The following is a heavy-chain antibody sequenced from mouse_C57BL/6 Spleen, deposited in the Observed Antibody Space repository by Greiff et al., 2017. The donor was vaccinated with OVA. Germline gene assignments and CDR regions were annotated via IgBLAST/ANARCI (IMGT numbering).Heavy chain of an antibody. CDR3: ARMTTVGGRYFDV. V-gene: IGHV1-69*01. J-gene: IGHJ1*03. Sequence: VQLQQPGAELVMPGASVKLSCKASGYTFTSYWMHWVKQRPGQGLEWIGEIDPSDSYTNYNQKFKGKSTLTVDKSSSTADMQLSSLTSEDSAVYYCARMTTVGGRYFDVWGTGTTVTVSS. CDR1: GYTFTSYW. CDR2: IDPSDSYT. D-gene: IGHD1-1*01.